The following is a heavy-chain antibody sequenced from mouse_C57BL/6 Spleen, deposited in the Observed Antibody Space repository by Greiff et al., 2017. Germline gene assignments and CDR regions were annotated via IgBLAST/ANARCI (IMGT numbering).Heavy chain of an antibody. CDR3: ARRGFYSKDFDY. D-gene: IGHD2-5*01. CDR1: GYTFTSYW. J-gene: IGHJ2*01. Sequence: VQLQQPGAELVMPGASVKLSCKASGYTFTSYWMHWVKQRPGQGLEWIGEIDPSDSYTNYNQKFKGKSTLTVDKSSSTAYMQLSSLTSEDSAVYYCARRGFYSKDFDYWGQGTTLTVSS. V-gene: IGHV1-69*01. CDR2: IDPSDSYT.